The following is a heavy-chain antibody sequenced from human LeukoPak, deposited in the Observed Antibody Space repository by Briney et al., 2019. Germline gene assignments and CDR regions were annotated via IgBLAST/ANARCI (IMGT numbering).Heavy chain of an antibody. CDR2: NNPNSGGT. V-gene: IGHV1-2*02. J-gene: IGHJ4*02. D-gene: IGHD5/OR15-5a*01. Sequence: ASVKVSCTASGYTFTAYYMHWVRQAPGQGLEWMGWNNPNSGGTNYAQKFQGRVTMTRDTSISTAYMELSRLRSDDTAVYYCARTSTSPLAYWGQGTLVTVSS. CDR1: GYTFTAYY. CDR3: ARTSTSPLAY.